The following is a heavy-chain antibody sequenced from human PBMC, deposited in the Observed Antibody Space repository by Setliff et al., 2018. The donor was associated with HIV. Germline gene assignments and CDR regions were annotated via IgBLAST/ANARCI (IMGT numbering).Heavy chain of an antibody. J-gene: IGHJ5*02. CDR3: ARDSPNHYDSTSQGGIDP. Sequence: SETLSLTCSVSGGSLNSGLYAWSWIRQRPGKGLEWIGYIFYRGDTYYNPSLKSRVTISIATSKSQFSLTLTSVTAADTAVYYCARDSPNHYDSTSQGGIDPWSQGTQVTVSS. V-gene: IGHV4-31*02. CDR2: IFYRGDT. D-gene: IGHD3-16*01. CDR1: GGSLNSGLYA.